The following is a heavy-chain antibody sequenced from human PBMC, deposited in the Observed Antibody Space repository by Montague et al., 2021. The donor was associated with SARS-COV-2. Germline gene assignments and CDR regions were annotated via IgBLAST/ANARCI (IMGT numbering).Heavy chain of an antibody. CDR3: ARTTTRMLYPENAFDI. J-gene: IGHJ3*02. CDR2: CYHRPEKNH. D-gene: IGHD2-15*01. Sequence: CAISGDSDCGKEPRCRSEEQTPALQSQWQLICYHRPEKNHDYAISLKSRITINPDTSKNQFSLQLSSVAPEDTAVFYCARTTTRMLYPENAFDIWGQGTMVTVSS. CDR1: GDSDCGKEPR. V-gene: IGHV6-1*01.